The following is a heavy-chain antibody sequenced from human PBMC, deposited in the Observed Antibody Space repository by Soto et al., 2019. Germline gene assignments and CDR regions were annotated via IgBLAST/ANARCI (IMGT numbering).Heavy chain of an antibody. CDR1: GYTFTSYY. D-gene: IGHD4-17*01. V-gene: IGHV1-46*03. CDR2: INPSGGST. Sequence: ASVKVSCKSSGYTFTSYYMHCVRQAPGQGLEWMGIINPSGGSTSYAQKFQGRVTMTRDTSTSTVYMELSSLRSEDTAVYYCARAPFNDYGDYAAFDIWGQGTVVTVS. CDR3: ARAPFNDYGDYAAFDI. J-gene: IGHJ3*02.